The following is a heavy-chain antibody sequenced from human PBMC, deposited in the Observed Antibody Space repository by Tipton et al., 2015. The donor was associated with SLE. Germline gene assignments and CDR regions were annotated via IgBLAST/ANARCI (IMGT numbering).Heavy chain of an antibody. D-gene: IGHD3-10*01. CDR1: RFTFSAYA. CDR2: ISYSGGTT. V-gene: IGHV3-23*01. CDR3: AKRMVVQGWGAFDM. Sequence: SLRLSCAASRFTFSAYAMSWVRQAPGKGLEWVSSISYSGGTTYYADSVKGRFTISRDSSKNTLYLQMNSLTAEDTAVYYCAKRMVVQGWGAFDMWGQGTMVTVSS. J-gene: IGHJ3*02.